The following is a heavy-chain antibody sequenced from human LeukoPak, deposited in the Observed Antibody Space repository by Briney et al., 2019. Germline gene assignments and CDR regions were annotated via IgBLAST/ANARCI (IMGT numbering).Heavy chain of an antibody. CDR2: ISSSGSTI. J-gene: IGHJ3*02. D-gene: IGHD3-22*01. V-gene: IGHV3-11*01. Sequence: PGGSLRLSCAASGFTFSDYYMSWIRQAPGKGLEWVSYISSSGSTIYYADSVKGRFTISRDNAKNSLYLQMNSLRAEDTAVYYCARANHDYDGDAFDIWGQGTMVTVSS. CDR3: ARANHDYDGDAFDI. CDR1: GFTFSDYY.